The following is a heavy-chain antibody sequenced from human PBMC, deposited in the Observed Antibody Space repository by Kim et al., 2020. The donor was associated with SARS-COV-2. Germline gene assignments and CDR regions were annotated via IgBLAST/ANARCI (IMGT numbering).Heavy chain of an antibody. D-gene: IGHD3-22*01. CDR1: GFTFSSYW. V-gene: IGHV3-7*03. Sequence: GGSLRLSCAASGFTFSSYWMSWVRQAPGKGLEWVANIKQDGSEKYYVDSVKGRFTISRDNAKNSLYLQMNSLRAEDTAVYYCARVNYYDSSGYYELAQNWFDPWGQGTLVTVSS. J-gene: IGHJ5*02. CDR3: ARVNYYDSSGYYELAQNWFDP. CDR2: IKQDGSEK.